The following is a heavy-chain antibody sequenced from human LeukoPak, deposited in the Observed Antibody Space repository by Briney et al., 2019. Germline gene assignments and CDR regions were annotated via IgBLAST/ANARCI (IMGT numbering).Heavy chain of an antibody. D-gene: IGHD2-2*01. V-gene: IGHV1-46*01. Sequence: ASVTVSCKASGYTFTSYYMHWVRQAPGQGLEWMGIINPSGGSTSYAQKFQGRVTMTRDTSTSTVYMELSSLRSEDTAVYYCARDGRWRGCSSTSCYSIYGMDVWGQGTTVTVSS. J-gene: IGHJ6*02. CDR2: INPSGGST. CDR3: ARDGRWRGCSSTSCYSIYGMDV. CDR1: GYTFTSYY.